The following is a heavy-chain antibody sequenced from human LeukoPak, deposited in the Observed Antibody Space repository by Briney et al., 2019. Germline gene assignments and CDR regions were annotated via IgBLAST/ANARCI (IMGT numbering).Heavy chain of an antibody. Sequence: PGGSLRLSCAASGFTFSTYSVNWVRQAPGKGLEWVSSISSSGTYIYYADSVKGRFTISRDNAKNSLYLQMNSLRAEDTAVYYCAVNNWNFDVWGQGTLVIVSS. V-gene: IGHV3-21*01. CDR3: AVNNWNFDV. J-gene: IGHJ4*02. D-gene: IGHD1-7*01. CDR1: GFTFSTYS. CDR2: ISSSGTYI.